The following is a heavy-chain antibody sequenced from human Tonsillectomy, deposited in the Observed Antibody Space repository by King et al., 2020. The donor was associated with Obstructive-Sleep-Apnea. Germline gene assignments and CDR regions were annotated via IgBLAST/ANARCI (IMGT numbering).Heavy chain of an antibody. Sequence: VQLVESGGGLVQPGGSLRLSCAASGFTFSSYAMSWVRQAPGKGLEWVSAISGSGGSTYYADSVKGRFTISRDNSKNTLYLQMNSLRAEDTAVYYCAKVGYCSGGSCSHFAYWGQGTLVTVSS. V-gene: IGHV3-23*04. CDR3: AKVGYCSGGSCSHFAY. J-gene: IGHJ4*02. CDR2: ISGSGGST. D-gene: IGHD2-15*01. CDR1: GFTFSSYA.